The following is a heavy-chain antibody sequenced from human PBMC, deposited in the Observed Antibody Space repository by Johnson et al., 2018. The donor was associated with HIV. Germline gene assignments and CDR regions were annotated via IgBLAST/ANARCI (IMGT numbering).Heavy chain of an antibody. CDR1: GFTFGAYW. V-gene: IGHV3-7*03. J-gene: IGHJ3*02. CDR3: AKDLIDRDSSGYYYFGAFDI. CDR2: IKGDGSEK. Sequence: VQLVESGGGLVQPGGSLRLSCAASGFTFGAYWMSWVRQAPGNGLEWVANIKGDGSEKFYVDSVKGRFTVSRDNAKNSLSLQMNSLRAEDTALYYCAKDLIDRDSSGYYYFGAFDIWGQGTMVTVSS. D-gene: IGHD3-22*01.